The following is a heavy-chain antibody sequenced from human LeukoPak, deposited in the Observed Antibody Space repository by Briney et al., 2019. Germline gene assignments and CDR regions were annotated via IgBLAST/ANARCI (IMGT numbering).Heavy chain of an antibody. CDR2: MFYSGNT. CDR3: ARDQEHCSGTSCYPYWYDS. V-gene: IGHV4-4*07. J-gene: IGHJ5*01. Sequence: SETLSLTCTVSGASITSYHWSWIRQPAGKGLEWIGRMFYSGNTDYNPSLKSRLTMSIDTSKNQFSLKLSSVTAADTAVYFCARDQEHCSGTSCYPYWYDSWGQGALVTVSS. D-gene: IGHD2-2*01. CDR1: GASITSYH.